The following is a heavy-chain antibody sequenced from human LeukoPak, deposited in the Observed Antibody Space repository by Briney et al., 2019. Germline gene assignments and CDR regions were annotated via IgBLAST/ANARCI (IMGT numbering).Heavy chain of an antibody. CDR1: GYTFTSYG. Sequence: GASVTVSRTASGYTFTSYGISWVRQAPGRGLEWMGWISAYNGNTNYAQKLQGRVTMTTDTSTSTAYMELRSLRSDDTAVYYCARGSGYGDSPGLHWGQGTLVTVSS. CDR3: ARGSGYGDSPGLH. V-gene: IGHV1-18*01. D-gene: IGHD4-17*01. CDR2: ISAYNGNT. J-gene: IGHJ4*02.